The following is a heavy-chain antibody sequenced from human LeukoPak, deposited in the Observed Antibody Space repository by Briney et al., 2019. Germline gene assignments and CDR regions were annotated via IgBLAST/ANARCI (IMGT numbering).Heavy chain of an antibody. D-gene: IGHD5-12*01. J-gene: IGHJ4*02. CDR2: INPNSGGT. V-gene: IGHV1-2*06. Sequence: ASVKVSCKASGYTFTGYYMHWVRQVPGQGLEWMGRINPNSGGTNYAQKFQDRVTMTRDTSISTAYMELNRLTSDDTAVYYCSASFSGYDRLFDYWGQGTLVTVSS. CDR1: GYTFTGYY. CDR3: SASFSGYDRLFDY.